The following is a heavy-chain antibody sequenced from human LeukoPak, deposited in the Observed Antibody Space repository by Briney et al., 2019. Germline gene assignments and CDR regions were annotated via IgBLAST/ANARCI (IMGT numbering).Heavy chain of an antibody. CDR1: GFTFSSYA. Sequence: PGGSLRLSCAASGFTFSSYAMSWVRQAPGKGLEWVSAISGSGGSTYYADSVKGRFTISRDNAKNSLCLQMNSLRAEDTAVYYCARDSDYGYFDLWGRGTLVTVSS. CDR3: ARDSDYGYFDL. J-gene: IGHJ2*01. V-gene: IGHV3-23*01. CDR2: ISGSGGST.